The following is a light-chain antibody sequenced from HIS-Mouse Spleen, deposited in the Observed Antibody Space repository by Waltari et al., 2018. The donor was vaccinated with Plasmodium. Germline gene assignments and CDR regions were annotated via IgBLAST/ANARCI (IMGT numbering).Light chain of an antibody. Sequence: EIVLTQSPGTLSLSPGERATLSCRASQSVSSSYLAWYHQKPGQAPRLLIYGASSRATGIPDRFSGSRSGTDFTLTISRLEPEDFAVYYCQQYGSSPLTFGGVTTVEIK. CDR1: QSVSSSY. V-gene: IGKV3-20*01. J-gene: IGKJ4*01. CDR2: GAS. CDR3: QQYGSSPLT.